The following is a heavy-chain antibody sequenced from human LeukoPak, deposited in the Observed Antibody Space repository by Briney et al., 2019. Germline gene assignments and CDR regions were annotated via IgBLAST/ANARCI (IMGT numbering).Heavy chain of an antibody. CDR3: AKHRENFGDSCLDDY. J-gene: IGHJ4*02. CDR2: ISYDGSNK. CDR1: GFTFSSYA. V-gene: IGHV3-30-3*02. Sequence: GGSLRLSCAASGFTFSSYAMHWVRQAPGKGLEWVAVISYDGSNKYYADSVKGRFTISRVNSKNTLYLQMSSLRADDTAVYYCAKHRENFGDSCLDDYWGQGTLVTVSS. D-gene: IGHD4-17*01.